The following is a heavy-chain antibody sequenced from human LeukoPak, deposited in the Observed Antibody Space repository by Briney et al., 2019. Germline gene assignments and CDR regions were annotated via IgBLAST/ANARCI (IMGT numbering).Heavy chain of an antibody. CDR3: ARGVGPSYKDFSSGYYTELDY. V-gene: IGHV3-74*01. J-gene: IGHJ4*02. CDR2: ISGDESST. Sequence: GGSLRLSCAVSGFTFSSHWMHWVRQAPGKGLVWLSRISGDESSTSYADSVKGRFTISRDNAKNTLFLQMNSLRAEDTAVYYCARGVGPSYKDFSSGYYTELDYWGQGTLVTVSS. CDR1: GFTFSSHW. D-gene: IGHD3-3*02.